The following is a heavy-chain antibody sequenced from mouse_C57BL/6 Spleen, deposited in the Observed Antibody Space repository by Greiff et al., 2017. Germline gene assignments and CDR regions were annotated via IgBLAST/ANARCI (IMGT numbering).Heavy chain of an antibody. V-gene: IGHV1-82*01. CDR1: GYAFSSSW. CDR2: IYPGDGDT. J-gene: IGHJ4*01. Sequence: QVQLQQPGPELVKPGASVKISCKASGYAFSSSWMNWVKQRPGKGLEWIGRIYPGDGDTNYNGKFKGKATLTADKSSSTAYMQLSSLTSEDSAVYFCTICNGYDVAMGYRGKRTSVSVSS. CDR3: TICNGYDVAMGY. D-gene: IGHD2-2*01.